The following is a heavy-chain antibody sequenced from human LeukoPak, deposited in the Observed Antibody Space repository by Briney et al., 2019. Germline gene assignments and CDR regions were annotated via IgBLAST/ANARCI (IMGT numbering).Heavy chain of an antibody. V-gene: IGHV5-51*01. CDR1: GYTFTSYW. J-gene: IGHJ4*02. D-gene: IGHD3-10*01. Sequence: GESLKISFKGSGYTFTSYWIGWVRQMPGKGLEWMGIIYPGDSDTRYSPSFQGQVTISADKSISTAYLQWSSLKASDTAMYYCARHKGIGYNSGSYSTFDYWGQGTLVTVSS. CDR3: ARHKGIGYNSGSYSTFDY. CDR2: IYPGDSDT.